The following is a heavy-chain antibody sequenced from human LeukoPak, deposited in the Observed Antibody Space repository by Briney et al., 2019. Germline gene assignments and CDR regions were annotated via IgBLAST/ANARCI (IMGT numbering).Heavy chain of an antibody. J-gene: IGHJ4*02. Sequence: GGSLRLSCAASGFTFTSYAINCVRQAPGKGLEWVSTISGSGDITYYADSVKGRFTISRDNSKNTLYLQMNSLRAEDTAVYYCAKRYCSGASCSLFDYWGQGTLLTVSS. CDR1: GFTFTSYA. V-gene: IGHV3-23*01. CDR3: AKRYCSGASCSLFDY. CDR2: ISGSGDIT. D-gene: IGHD2-15*01.